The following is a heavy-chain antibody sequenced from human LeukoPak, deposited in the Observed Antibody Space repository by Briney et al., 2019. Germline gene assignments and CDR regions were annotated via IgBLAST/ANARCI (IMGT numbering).Heavy chain of an antibody. CDR3: ATDRGWRTSGYYLYYFEY. CDR2: INHNGNVN. V-gene: IGHV3-7*01. D-gene: IGHD3-3*01. J-gene: IGHJ4*02. CDR1: GFTFSSYW. Sequence: GGSLRLSCAASGFTFSSYWMNWARQAPGKGLEWVASINHNGNVNYYVDSVKGRFTISRDNAKNSLYLQMSSLRAEDTAVYYCATDRGWRTSGYYLYYFEYWGQGTLVTFSS.